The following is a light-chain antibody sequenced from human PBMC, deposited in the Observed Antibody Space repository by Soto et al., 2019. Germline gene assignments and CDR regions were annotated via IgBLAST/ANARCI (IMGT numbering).Light chain of an antibody. V-gene: IGKV1-39*01. CDR1: QSISKY. CDR2: VAS. CDR3: QQSFTTPFT. Sequence: DIQMTQSPSSLSTSVGDKVTITCRASQSISKYLNWYQQKPGKAPKLLISVASSLQSEVPSRFSGDGSETDFTRSISSLQPEDSATYYCQQSFTTPFTFGPGTKVDVK. J-gene: IGKJ3*01.